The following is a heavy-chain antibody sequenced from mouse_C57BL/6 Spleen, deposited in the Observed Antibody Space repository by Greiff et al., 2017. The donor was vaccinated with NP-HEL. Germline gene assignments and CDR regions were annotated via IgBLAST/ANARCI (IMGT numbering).Heavy chain of an antibody. CDR3: ARITTRSYFDY. Sequence: QVQLQQSGAELVKPGASVKLSCKASGYTFTSYWMHWVKQRPGQGLEWIGMIHPNSGSTNYNEKFKSKATLTVDKSSSTAYMQLSSLTSEDSAVYYCARITTRSYFDYWGQGTTLTVSS. V-gene: IGHV1-64*01. J-gene: IGHJ2*01. CDR2: IHPNSGST. D-gene: IGHD1-1*01. CDR1: GYTFTSYW.